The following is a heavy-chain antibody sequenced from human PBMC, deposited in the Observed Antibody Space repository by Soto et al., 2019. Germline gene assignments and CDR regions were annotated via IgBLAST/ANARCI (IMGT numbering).Heavy chain of an antibody. J-gene: IGHJ4*02. CDR2: IKSKTDGGTT. D-gene: IGHD3-3*01. Sequence: EVQLVESGGGLVKPGGSLRLSCAASGFTFNNAWMNWVRQAPGKGLEWAGHIKSKTDGGTTDYAAPVKGRFTISRDDSKNTLYLQMDSLKTEDTAVYYCTTAYYAFWSGSAFDYWGQGTRVTVSS. CDR3: TTAYYAFWSGSAFDY. CDR1: GFTFNNAW. V-gene: IGHV3-15*07.